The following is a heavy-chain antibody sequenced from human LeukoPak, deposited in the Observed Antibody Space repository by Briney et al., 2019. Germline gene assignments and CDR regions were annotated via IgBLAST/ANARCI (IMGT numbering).Heavy chain of an antibody. V-gene: IGHV4-38-2*02. J-gene: IGHJ4*02. CDR2: IYHSGST. D-gene: IGHD4-17*01. CDR3: ARDGGYGDYSIDY. Sequence: PSETLSLTCTVSGYSISSGYYWGWIRQPPGKGLEWIGSIYHSGSTYYNPSLKSRVTISVDTSKNQFSLKLSSVTAADTAVYYCARDGGYGDYSIDYWGQGTLVTVSS. CDR1: GYSISSGYY.